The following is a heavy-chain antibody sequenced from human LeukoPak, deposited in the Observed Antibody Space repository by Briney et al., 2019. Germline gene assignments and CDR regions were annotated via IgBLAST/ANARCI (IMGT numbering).Heavy chain of an antibody. V-gene: IGHV4-34*01. J-gene: IGHJ4*03. CDR3: APIIGGYSDFAY. CDR2: ITHAGRI. CDR1: GGPFSTYY. Sequence: SETLSRTCAVYGGPFSTYYWSWIRQPPGKGLEWMGEITHAGRINYNPSLKSRVTISIDTSKNQFSLTLTSVTAADTAVYFCAPIIGGYSDFAYWGQGTLVTVSS. D-gene: IGHD5-12*01.